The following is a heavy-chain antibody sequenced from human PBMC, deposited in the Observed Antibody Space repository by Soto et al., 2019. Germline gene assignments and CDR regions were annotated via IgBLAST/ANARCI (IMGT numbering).Heavy chain of an antibody. V-gene: IGHV5-10-1*01. D-gene: IGHD3-16*01. CDR1: GYSFTSYW. CDR3: ARSTVSTFESDN. Sequence: EVQLVQSGAEVKKPGESLRISCKGSGYSFTSYWITWVRQMPGKGLEWMGRIDPGDSYSNYSPSFQGHVTISADKSISTADVQWSSLTASDTAMYCCARSTVSTFESDNWGQGTLVTVSS. CDR2: IDPGDSYS. J-gene: IGHJ4*02.